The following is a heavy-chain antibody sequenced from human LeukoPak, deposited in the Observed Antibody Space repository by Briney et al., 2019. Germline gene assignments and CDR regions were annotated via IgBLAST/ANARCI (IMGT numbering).Heavy chain of an antibody. D-gene: IGHD3-10*01. V-gene: IGHV3-15*01. CDR3: AKTTTYYYGSGSYQDY. Sequence: GRSLRLSFAASGFTFSSYAMHWVRQAPGKGLEWVGRIKGKTDGGTTDYAAPVKGRFTISRDDSKNTLYLQMNSLRAEDTAVYYCAKTTTYYYGSGSYQDYWGQGTLVTVSS. CDR2: IKGKTDGGTT. CDR1: GFTFSSYA. J-gene: IGHJ4*02.